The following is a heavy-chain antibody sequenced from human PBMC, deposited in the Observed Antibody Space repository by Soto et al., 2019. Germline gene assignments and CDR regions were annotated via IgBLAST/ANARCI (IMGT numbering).Heavy chain of an antibody. J-gene: IGHJ3*02. CDR2: IKSKTDGGTT. V-gene: IGHV3-15*01. D-gene: IGHD2-2*02. CDR3: TTDEGDIVVVPAAIRGAFDI. CDR1: GFTFSNAW. Sequence: GGSLRLSCAASGFTFSNAWMSWVRQAPGKGLEWVGRIKSKTDGGTTDYAAPVKGRFTISRDDSKNTLYLQMNSLKTEDTAVYYCTTDEGDIVVVPAAIRGAFDIWGQGTMVTVSS.